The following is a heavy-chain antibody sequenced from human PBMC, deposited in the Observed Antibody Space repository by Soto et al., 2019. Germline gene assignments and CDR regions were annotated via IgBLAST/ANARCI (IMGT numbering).Heavy chain of an antibody. J-gene: IGHJ4*02. Sequence: PGGSLRLSCAVSGLALTDAWMNWIRQAPGKGLEWVGRIKSKTNGGTADYAAAVKDRFTMSRDDSKNMLYLQMNSLKTEDSALYYCATGLAAGTYRGQRAPVTVSA. CDR3: ATGLAAGTY. V-gene: IGHV3-15*07. D-gene: IGHD6-13*01. CDR1: GLALTDAW. CDR2: IKSKTNGGTA.